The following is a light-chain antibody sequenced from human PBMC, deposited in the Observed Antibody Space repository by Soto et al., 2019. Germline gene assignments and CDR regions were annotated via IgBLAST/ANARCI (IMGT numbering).Light chain of an antibody. CDR2: DVS. CDR3: SSYGSSNTVV. V-gene: IGLV2-14*01. J-gene: IGLJ2*01. CDR1: SSDVGGYNY. Sequence: QSALTQPASVSGSPGQSITISCTGTSSDVGGYNYVSWYQQHPGKAPKLMIYDVSNRPSGVSNRFSGSKSGNTASLTISGLQAEDEADYYCSSYGSSNTVVFGGGTKLTVL.